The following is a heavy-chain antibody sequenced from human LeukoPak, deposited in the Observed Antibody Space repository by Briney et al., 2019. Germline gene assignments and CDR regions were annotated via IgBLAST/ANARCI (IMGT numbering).Heavy chain of an antibody. V-gene: IGHV4-59*08. D-gene: IGHD1-1*01. CDR3: ARPVPSRLGWFDP. CDR2: IYYSGST. CDR1: GGSFSSYY. J-gene: IGHJ5*02. Sequence: KASETLSLTCAVYGGSFSSYYWSWIRQPPGKGLEWIGYIYYSGSTNYNPSLKSRVTISVDTSKNQFSLKLSSVTAADTAVYYCARPVPSRLGWFDPWGQGTLVTVSS.